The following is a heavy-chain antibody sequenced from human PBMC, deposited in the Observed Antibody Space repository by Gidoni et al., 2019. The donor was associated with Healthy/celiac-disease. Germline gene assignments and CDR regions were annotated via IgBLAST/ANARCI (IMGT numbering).Heavy chain of an antibody. CDR2: IYHSGST. D-gene: IGHD6-19*01. V-gene: IGHV4-30-2*01. J-gene: IGHJ4*02. Sequence: QLQLQESGSGLVKPSQTLSLTCAVSGGSISSGGYSWSWIRQPPGKGLEWIGYIYHSGSTYYHPSLQSRVTISVDRSKNQFSLKLSSVTAADTAVYYCARVIPGIAVAGGFDYLGQGTLVTVSS. CDR3: ARVIPGIAVAGGFDY. CDR1: GGSISSGGYS.